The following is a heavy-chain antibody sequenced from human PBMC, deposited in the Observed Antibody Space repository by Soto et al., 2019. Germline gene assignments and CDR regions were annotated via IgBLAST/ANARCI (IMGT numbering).Heavy chain of an antibody. D-gene: IGHD5-18*01. Sequence: QVQLQQWGAGLLKPSETLSLTCAVYGGSFSGYYWSWIRQPPGKGLEWIGEINHSGSTNYNPSLKSRVTISVDTSKNQFSLKLSSVTAADTGVYYCAREGTARNFDYWGQGTLVTVSS. CDR3: AREGTARNFDY. V-gene: IGHV4-34*01. CDR2: INHSGST. J-gene: IGHJ4*02. CDR1: GGSFSGYY.